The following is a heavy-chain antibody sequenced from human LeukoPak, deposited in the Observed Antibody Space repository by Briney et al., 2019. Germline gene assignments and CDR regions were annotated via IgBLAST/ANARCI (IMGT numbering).Heavy chain of an antibody. Sequence: GGSLRLSCAASGLIFSSYAMSGVRQAPGKGLEWVSAISGSGGSTYYADSVKGRFTISRDNSNNTLFVQMNSLRAEDTAVYYCAKDRSMIVLRGFDYWGQGTLVTVSS. J-gene: IGHJ4*02. CDR3: AKDRSMIVLRGFDY. CDR1: GLIFSSYA. D-gene: IGHD3-22*01. V-gene: IGHV3-23*01. CDR2: ISGSGGST.